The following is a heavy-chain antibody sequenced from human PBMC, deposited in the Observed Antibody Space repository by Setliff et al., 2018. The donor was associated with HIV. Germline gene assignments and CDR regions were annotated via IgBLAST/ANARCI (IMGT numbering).Heavy chain of an antibody. CDR3: ARAFYGISAGYYYFDV. CDR1: GGSISSGRNY. J-gene: IGHJ4*02. CDR2: IFTSGSA. Sequence: SETLSLTCTVSGGSISSGRNYWSWIRQTAGKGLEWIGRIFTSGSASYNPSLESRVTFSVDTSKNQFALKLTFVTAADTAVYYCARAFYGISAGYYYFDVWGQGALVTVSS. D-gene: IGHD3-9*01. V-gene: IGHV4-61*02.